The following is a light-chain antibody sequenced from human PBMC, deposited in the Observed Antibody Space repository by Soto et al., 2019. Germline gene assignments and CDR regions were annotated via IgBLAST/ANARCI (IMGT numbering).Light chain of an antibody. V-gene: IGKV2-30*01. Sequence: DVVITQSPLSLPVTLSHPASISCRSSQSLVYRDGIAYFSWFQQRPGRSPRRLIYKVSNRDSGVPARFSGSGSGTDFALKISRVEAEDVGVYYCMQGTHWPITFGQGTRLEIK. CDR2: KVS. J-gene: IGKJ5*01. CDR3: MQGTHWPIT. CDR1: QSLVYRDGIAY.